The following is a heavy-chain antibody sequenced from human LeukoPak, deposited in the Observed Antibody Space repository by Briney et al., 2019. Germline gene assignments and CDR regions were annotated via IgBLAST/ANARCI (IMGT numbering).Heavy chain of an antibody. CDR1: GLTFSTYW. CDR3: ARSPTYYDFWSGDKFIDY. V-gene: IGHV3-7*01. D-gene: IGHD3-3*01. Sequence: PGGSLRLSCAASGLTFSTYWMSWVRQAPGKGLEWVANIKHDGSEQYYVDSVKGRFTISRHNAENSLYQQMNSLRAEDTAMYYCARSPTYYDFWSGDKFIDYWGQGTLVTVSS. CDR2: IKHDGSEQ. J-gene: IGHJ4*02.